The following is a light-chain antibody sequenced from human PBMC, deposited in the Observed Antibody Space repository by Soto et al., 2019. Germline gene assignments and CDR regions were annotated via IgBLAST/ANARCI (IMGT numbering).Light chain of an antibody. Sequence: EIVLTQSPGTLSLSPGERATLSCRASQSVSSSYLAWFQQRPGQAPRVLIYGASRRAAGIPDRFSGSGSGTDFSLIINRLEPEDSAVYYCHQYDNAPQTFGPGTKVEIK. CDR1: QSVSSSY. CDR3: HQYDNAPQT. J-gene: IGKJ2*01. CDR2: GAS. V-gene: IGKV3-20*01.